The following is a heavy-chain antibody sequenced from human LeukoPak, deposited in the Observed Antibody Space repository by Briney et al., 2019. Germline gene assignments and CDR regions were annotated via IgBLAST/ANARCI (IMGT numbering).Heavy chain of an antibody. CDR3: ARGPIQLWSQNFDY. Sequence: SVKVSCKASGGTLSSYAISWVRQAPGQGLEWMGRIIPILGIANYAQKFQGRVTITADKSTSTAYMELSSLRSEDTAVYYCARGPIQLWSQNFDYWGQGTLVTVSS. J-gene: IGHJ4*02. CDR2: IIPILGIA. D-gene: IGHD5-18*01. V-gene: IGHV1-69*04. CDR1: GGTLSSYA.